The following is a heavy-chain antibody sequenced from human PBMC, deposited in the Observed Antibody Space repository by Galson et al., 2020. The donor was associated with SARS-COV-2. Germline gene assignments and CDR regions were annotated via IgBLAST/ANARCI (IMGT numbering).Heavy chain of an antibody. D-gene: IGHD3-22*01. Sequence: SLKISCAASGFTFSSYGMHWVRQAPGKGLEWVAVIWYDGSNKYYADSVKGRFTISRDNSKNTLYLQMNSLRAEDTAVYYCARDFSLYYDRSGYSDVDAFDIWGQGTMLTFSS. J-gene: IGHJ3*02. CDR2: IWYDGSNK. V-gene: IGHV3-33*01. CDR3: ARDFSLYYDRSGYSDVDAFDI. CDR1: GFTFSSYG.